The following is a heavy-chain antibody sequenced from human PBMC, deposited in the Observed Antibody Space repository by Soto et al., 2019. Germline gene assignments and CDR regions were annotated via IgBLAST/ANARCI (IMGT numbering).Heavy chain of an antibody. J-gene: IGHJ3*02. V-gene: IGHV3-48*02. Sequence: EVQLVESGGGLVQPGGSLRLSCAASGFTFSSYSMNWVRQAPGKGLEWVSYISSSSSTIYYADSVKGRFTISRDNAKNSLYRQMNSLRDEDTAVYYCARTPYGDYAFDIWGQGTMVTVSS. D-gene: IGHD4-17*01. CDR3: ARTPYGDYAFDI. CDR2: ISSSSSTI. CDR1: GFTFSSYS.